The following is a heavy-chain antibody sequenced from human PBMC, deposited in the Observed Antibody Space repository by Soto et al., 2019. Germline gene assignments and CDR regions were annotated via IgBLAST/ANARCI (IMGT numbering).Heavy chain of an antibody. Sequence: QVQLVQSGAEVKKPGSSVRVSCKASGGTFSRYAISWVRQAPGQGLEWMGGVIPMFGTTNYAQQFQGRVTMSADESKTKAYMELTSLTSDDTAIYYGTLNGALAGETKDYWGQGTLGTGSS. CDR1: GGTFSRYA. CDR2: VIPMFGTT. D-gene: IGHD6-19*01. V-gene: IGHV1-69*12. CDR3: TLNGALAGETKDY. J-gene: IGHJ4*02.